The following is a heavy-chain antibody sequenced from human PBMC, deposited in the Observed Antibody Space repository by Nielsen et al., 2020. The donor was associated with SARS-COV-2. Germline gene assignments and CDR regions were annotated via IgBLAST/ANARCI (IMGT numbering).Heavy chain of an antibody. CDR3: ARPITNNYYYYYMDV. V-gene: IGHV1-18*04. J-gene: IGHJ6*03. D-gene: IGHD1-1*01. Sequence: ASVKVSCKPSGYTFTNHGFNWVRQAPGQGFEWLAWISGYNGDTTYAQNFQGRVTVTIDTSTSTAYMELRSLRSDDTAVYYCARPITNNYYYYYMDVWGKGTTVTVSS. CDR1: GYTFTNHG. CDR2: ISGYNGDT.